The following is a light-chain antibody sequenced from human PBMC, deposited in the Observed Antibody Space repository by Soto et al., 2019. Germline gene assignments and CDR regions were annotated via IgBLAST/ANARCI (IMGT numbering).Light chain of an antibody. Sequence: QSVLAQPASVSASPGQSITISCTGTSSDVGRYNYVSWYQHHPGKAPKLLIHEVTHRPSGVSNRFSASKSGNTASLTISGLQPEDEADYYCKSFTATNTLVFGGGTKLTVL. CDR1: SSDVGRYNY. CDR3: KSFTATNTLV. J-gene: IGLJ2*01. V-gene: IGLV2-14*01. CDR2: EVT.